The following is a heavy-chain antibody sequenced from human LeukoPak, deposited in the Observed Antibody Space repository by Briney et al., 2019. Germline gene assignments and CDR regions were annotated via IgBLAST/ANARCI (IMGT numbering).Heavy chain of an antibody. J-gene: IGHJ4*02. V-gene: IGHV4-4*07. CDR2: IYTSGST. Sequence: SETLSLTCTVSGGSISSYYWSWIRQPAGKGLKWIGRIYTSGSTNYNPSLKSRVTISVDKSKNQFSLKLSSVTAADTAVYYCARLHDYGDYVGDYWGQGTLVTVSS. D-gene: IGHD4-17*01. CDR3: ARLHDYGDYVGDY. CDR1: GGSISSYY.